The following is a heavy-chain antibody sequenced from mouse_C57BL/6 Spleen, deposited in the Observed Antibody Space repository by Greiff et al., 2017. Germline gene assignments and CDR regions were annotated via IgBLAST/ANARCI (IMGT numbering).Heavy chain of an antibody. CDR1: GFTFSDYG. CDR2: ISNLAYSI. D-gene: IGHD2-4*01. CDR3: ARHEGYDYDGEAWFAY. V-gene: IGHV5-15*01. J-gene: IGHJ3*01. Sequence: DVLLVESGGGLVQPGGSLKLSCAASGFTFSDYGMAWVRQAPRKGPEWVAFISNLAYSIYYADTVTGRFILSRENAKNTLYLEMSSLRSEDTAMYYCARHEGYDYDGEAWFAYWGQGTLVTVSA.